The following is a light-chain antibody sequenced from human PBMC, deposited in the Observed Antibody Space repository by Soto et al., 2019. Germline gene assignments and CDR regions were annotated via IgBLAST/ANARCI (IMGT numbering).Light chain of an antibody. V-gene: IGKV4-1*01. J-gene: IGKJ2*01. Sequence: DIVMTQSPDSLAVSLGERATINCKSSQSVLYSSNNKNYLAWYQQKPGQPPKLLIYWASTRESGVPDRFSGSGSGTDFTLTISSLQAEDVXVYYCQQYYSTPHTFGQGTKLEIK. CDR3: QQYYSTPHT. CDR2: WAS. CDR1: QSVLYSSNNKNY.